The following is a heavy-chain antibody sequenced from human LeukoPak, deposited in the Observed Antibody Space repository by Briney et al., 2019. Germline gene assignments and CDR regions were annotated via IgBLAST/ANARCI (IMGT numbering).Heavy chain of an antibody. CDR2: ISYDGSNK. Sequence: PGGSLRLSCAASGFTFSSYAMHWVRQAPGKGLEWVAVISYDGSNKYYADSVKGRFTISRDNSKNTLYLQMNSLRAEDTAVYYCARDVTGISGSGNAFDIWGQGAMVTVSS. V-gene: IGHV3-30*01. CDR3: ARDVTGISGSGNAFDI. CDR1: GFTFSSYA. J-gene: IGHJ3*02. D-gene: IGHD1-26*01.